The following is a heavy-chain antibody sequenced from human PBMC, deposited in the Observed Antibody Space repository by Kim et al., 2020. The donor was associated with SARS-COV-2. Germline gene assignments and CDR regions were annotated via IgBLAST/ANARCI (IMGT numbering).Heavy chain of an antibody. D-gene: IGHD1-1*01. CDR1: GDSFNSYY. J-gene: IGHJ5*02. V-gene: IGHV4-59*08. Sequence: SETLSLTCTVSGDSFNSYYWSWLRQPPGKGLEWIGYIHYSGSSKYNPSLRSRVTISVDTPKNQLSLKLSSVTAADTAVYYCARHSNNWRVPFDPWGQGTLVTVSS. CDR2: IHYSGSS. CDR3: ARHSNNWRVPFDP.